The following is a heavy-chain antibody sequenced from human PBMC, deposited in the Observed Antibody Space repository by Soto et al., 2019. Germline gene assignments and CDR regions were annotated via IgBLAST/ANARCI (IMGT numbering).Heavy chain of an antibody. D-gene: IGHD6-13*01. J-gene: IGHJ4*02. CDR2: ISGSGGSA. CDR3: AKDHSSSWYFAY. Sequence: GGSLRLSCAASGFTFSIYAMSWVRQAPGKGLEWVSAISGSGGSAYYADSVKGRFTISRDNSKNTLYLQMNSLRAEDTAVYYCAKDHSSSWYFAYWGQGTLVTVSS. CDR1: GFTFSIYA. V-gene: IGHV3-23*01.